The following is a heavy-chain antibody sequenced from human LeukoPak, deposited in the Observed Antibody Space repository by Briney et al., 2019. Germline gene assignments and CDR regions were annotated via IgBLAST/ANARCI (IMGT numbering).Heavy chain of an antibody. D-gene: IGHD3-22*01. CDR2: ISSSSSTI. Sequence: GGSLRLSCAGSGLTFSSYSMNWVRQAPGKGLEGVSSISSSSSTIYYADSVKGRFTISRDNAKNSLYLQMNSQRAEDTAVYYCARDFRHYYDSSGYYYDWCDPWGQGTLVTVSS. J-gene: IGHJ5*02. V-gene: IGHV3-48*04. CDR3: ARDFRHYYDSSGYYYDWCDP. CDR1: GLTFSSYS.